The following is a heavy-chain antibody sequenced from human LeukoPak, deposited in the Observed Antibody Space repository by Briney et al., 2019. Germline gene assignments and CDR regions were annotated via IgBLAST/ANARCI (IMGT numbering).Heavy chain of an antibody. J-gene: IGHJ3*02. CDR2: INHSGST. CDR1: GGSFSGYY. Sequence: SETLSLTCAVYGGSFSGYYWSWIRQPPGKGLEWIGEINHSGSTNYNPSLKSRVTISVDTSKNQFSLKLSSVTAADTAVYYCARRGWDAFDIWGQGTMVTVSS. CDR3: ARRGWDAFDI. D-gene: IGHD5-12*01. V-gene: IGHV4-34*01.